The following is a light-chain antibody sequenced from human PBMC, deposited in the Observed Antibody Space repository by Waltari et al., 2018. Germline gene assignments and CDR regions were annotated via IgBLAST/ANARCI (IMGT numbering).Light chain of an antibody. CDR2: EGS. CDR3: CTYAGSSTYV. CDR1: SSDVGSYNL. V-gene: IGLV2-23*01. J-gene: IGLJ1*01. Sequence: QSALTQPASVSGSPGQSITISCTGTSSDVGSYNLVSWYQQHPGKAPKLMIYEGSKRPSGVSNRVSGSKSGNTASLTSAGLQAEDGADYYCCTYAGSSTYVFGPGTKVTVL.